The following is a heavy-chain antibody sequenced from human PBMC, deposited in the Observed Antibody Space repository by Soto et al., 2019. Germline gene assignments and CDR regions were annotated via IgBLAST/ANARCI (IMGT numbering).Heavy chain of an antibody. CDR1: GYTFTSYG. CDR2: ISAYNGNT. Sequence: ASVKVSCKASGYTFTSYGISWVRQAPGQGFEWMGWISAYNGNTKYSQKFQGRVTITRDTSASTAYMELSSLRSEDTAVYYCARARHSSSWRTIDYWGQGTLVTVSS. J-gene: IGHJ4*02. CDR3: ARARHSSSWRTIDY. D-gene: IGHD6-13*01. V-gene: IGHV1-18*01.